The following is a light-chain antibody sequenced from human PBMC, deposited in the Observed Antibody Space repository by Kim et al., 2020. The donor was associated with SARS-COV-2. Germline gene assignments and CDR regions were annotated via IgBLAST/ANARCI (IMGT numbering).Light chain of an antibody. J-gene: IGLJ1*01. V-gene: IGLV2-14*03. CDR2: DVT. CDR1: SSDVGDYNY. Sequence: QSALTQPASVSGSPGQSITISCTATSSDVGDYNYVSWYQQHPGKAPKLMIYDVTKRPSGVSNRFSGSKSGNTASLTISGLQAEDEADYHCSSYTTSGTYVFGTGTKVTVL. CDR3: SSYTTSGTYV.